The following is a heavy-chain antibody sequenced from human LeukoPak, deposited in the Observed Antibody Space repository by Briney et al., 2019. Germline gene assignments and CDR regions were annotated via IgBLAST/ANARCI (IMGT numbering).Heavy chain of an antibody. CDR2: INPNSGGT. Sequence: ASVKVSCKASGYTFTGYYMHWVRQAPGQGLEWRGWINPNSGGTNYAQKFQGRVTMTRDTSFSTAYMELSRLRSDDTAVYYCARTRITMVRGVIGAFDIWGQGTMVTVSS. CDR1: GYTFTGYY. CDR3: ARTRITMVRGVIGAFDI. D-gene: IGHD3-10*01. J-gene: IGHJ3*02. V-gene: IGHV1-2*02.